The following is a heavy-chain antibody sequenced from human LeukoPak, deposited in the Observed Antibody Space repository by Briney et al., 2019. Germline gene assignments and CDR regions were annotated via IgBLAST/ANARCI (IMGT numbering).Heavy chain of an antibody. CDR1: GYSISSGYY. J-gene: IGHJ4*02. D-gene: IGHD1-26*01. CDR3: ARGGGSSSGYFDY. CDR2: IYHSGST. Sequence: PSETLSLTCTVSGYSISSGYYWGWIRQPPGKGLEWIGSIYHSGSTYYNPSLKSRVTISVDTSKNQFSLRLSSVTAADTAVYYCARGGGSSSGYFDYWGQGTLVTVSS. V-gene: IGHV4-38-2*02.